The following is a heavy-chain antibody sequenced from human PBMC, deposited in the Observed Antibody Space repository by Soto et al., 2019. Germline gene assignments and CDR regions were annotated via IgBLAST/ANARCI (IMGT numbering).Heavy chain of an antibody. Sequence: QVQLVQSGAEVKKPGASVKVSCKASGYTFSSYDINWVRQATGQGLEWMGWLNPNSGDTGYAQKFQGRVTLTRNTSINTAYIALSSLTSDATAVYYCATSGGGWYLYWGQGTLVTVSS. D-gene: IGHD6-19*01. J-gene: IGHJ4*02. CDR3: ATSGGGWYLY. CDR2: LNPNSGDT. V-gene: IGHV1-8*01. CDR1: GYTFSSYD.